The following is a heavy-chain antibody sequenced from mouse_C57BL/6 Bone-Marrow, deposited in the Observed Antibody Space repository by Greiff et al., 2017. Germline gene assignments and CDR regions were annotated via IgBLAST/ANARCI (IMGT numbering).Heavy chain of an antibody. CDR3: ARRDIVTTADY. D-gene: IGHD2-5*01. CDR2: IDPSDSYT. CDR1: GYTFTSYW. Sequence: QVQLKQPGAELVMPGASVKLSCKASGYTFTSYWMHWVKQRPGQGLEWIGEIDPSDSYTNYTQKFKGKSTVTVDKSSSTAYMQLSSLTSEDSTVDYCARRDIVTTADYWGQGTTLTVSS. J-gene: IGHJ2*01. V-gene: IGHV1-69*01.